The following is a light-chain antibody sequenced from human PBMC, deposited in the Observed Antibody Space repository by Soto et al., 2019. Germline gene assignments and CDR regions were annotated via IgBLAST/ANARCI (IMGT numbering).Light chain of an antibody. V-gene: IGLV2-14*01. J-gene: IGLJ3*02. CDR1: SIDVGGYNY. Sequence: QSALTQPASVSGSPGQSITISCTGPSIDVGGYNYVSWYQQHPGKAPKLMIYEVSNRPSGVSNRFSGSKSGNTASLTISGLQAEDEADYYCSSYTSSSTWVFGGGTKLTVL. CDR3: SSYTSSSTWV. CDR2: EVS.